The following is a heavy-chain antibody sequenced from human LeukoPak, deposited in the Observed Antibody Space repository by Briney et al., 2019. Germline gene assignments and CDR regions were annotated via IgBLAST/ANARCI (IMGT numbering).Heavy chain of an antibody. CDR3: ARDRTTVTLFDY. Sequence: GGSLRLTCAASGFTFTSVWMHWFRQAPGRGLVWISRISTDGAITGYADSVKGRFTISRDNAKNTLYLQMNSLRAEDTAVYYCARDRTTVTLFDYWGQGALVTVSS. CDR2: ISTDGAIT. V-gene: IGHV3-74*01. D-gene: IGHD4-17*01. J-gene: IGHJ4*02. CDR1: GFTFTSVW.